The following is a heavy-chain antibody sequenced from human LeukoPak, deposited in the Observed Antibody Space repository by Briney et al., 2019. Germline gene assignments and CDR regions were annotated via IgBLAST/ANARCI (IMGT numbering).Heavy chain of an antibody. D-gene: IGHD3-22*01. CDR3: ARPPVVVITPGAFDI. Sequence: GGSLRLSCAASGFTFSSYAMHWVRQAPGKGLEWVAVISYDGSNKYYADSVKGRFTISRDNSKNTLYLQMNSLRAEDTAVYYCARPPVVVITPGAFDIWGQGTMVTVSS. V-gene: IGHV3-30-3*01. J-gene: IGHJ3*02. CDR2: ISYDGSNK. CDR1: GFTFSSYA.